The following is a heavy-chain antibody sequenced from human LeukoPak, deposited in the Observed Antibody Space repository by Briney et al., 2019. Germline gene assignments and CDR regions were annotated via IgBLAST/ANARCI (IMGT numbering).Heavy chain of an antibody. V-gene: IGHV4-59*01. J-gene: IGHJ4*02. CDR1: GGSISSYY. D-gene: IGHD4-17*01. CDR3: ARERPRSITTVTYFDS. CDR2: IYYSGST. Sequence: PSETLSLTCTVSGGSISSYYWSWIRQPPGKGLEWIGYIYYSGSTNYNPSLKSRVTISVDTSKNQFSLKLSSVTAADTAVYYCARERPRSITTVTYFDSWGQGILVTVSS.